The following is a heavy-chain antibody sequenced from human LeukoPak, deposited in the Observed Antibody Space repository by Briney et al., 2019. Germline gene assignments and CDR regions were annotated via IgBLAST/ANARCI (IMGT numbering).Heavy chain of an antibody. CDR1: GGSFSGCY. CDR3: ALYGDYAINAFDI. D-gene: IGHD4-17*01. Sequence: SETLSLTCAVYGGSFSGCYWSWIRQPPGKGLEWIGEINHSGSTNYNPSLKSRVTISVDTSKNQFSLKLSSVTAADTAVYYCALYGDYAINAFDIWGQGTMVTVSS. CDR2: INHSGST. V-gene: IGHV4-34*01. J-gene: IGHJ3*02.